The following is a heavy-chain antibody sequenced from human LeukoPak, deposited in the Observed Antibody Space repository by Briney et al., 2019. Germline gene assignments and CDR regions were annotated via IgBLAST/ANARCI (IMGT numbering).Heavy chain of an antibody. CDR1: GFTFSSYA. D-gene: IGHD3-9*01. Sequence: GGSLRLSCAASGFTFSSYAMSWVRQAPGKGLEWVGRIKSKTDGGTTDYAAPVKGRFIISRDDSKNTLYLQMNSLRAEDTAVYYCARDPAYYDILTGYYRNFDYWGQGTLVTVSS. CDR3: ARDPAYYDILTGYYRNFDY. V-gene: IGHV3-15*01. J-gene: IGHJ4*02. CDR2: IKSKTDGGTT.